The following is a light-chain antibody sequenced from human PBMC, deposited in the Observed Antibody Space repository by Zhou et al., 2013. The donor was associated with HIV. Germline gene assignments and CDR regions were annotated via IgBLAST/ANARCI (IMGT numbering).Light chain of an antibody. V-gene: IGKV3-20*01. Sequence: VVLTQSPGTLSLSPGETATLSCRASQSVSYSYLAWYQQKPGQAPRLLIYGASSRATGIPDRFSGSGSGTDFTLTISRLEPEDFAVYYCQQYGSSPPTLTFGEGPRWRSN. J-gene: IGKJ4*01. CDR2: GAS. CDR3: QQYGSSPPTLT. CDR1: QSVSYSY.